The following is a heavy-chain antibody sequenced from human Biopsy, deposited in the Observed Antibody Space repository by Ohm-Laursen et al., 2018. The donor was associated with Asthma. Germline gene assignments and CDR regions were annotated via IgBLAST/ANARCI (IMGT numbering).Heavy chain of an antibody. J-gene: IGHJ4*02. CDR2: IKEDGSEK. CDR3: ERDVDLRSVY. D-gene: IGHD2-15*01. Sequence: SLRLSCAASGFTFNTSWMTWVRQAPGKGLEWVANIKEDGSEKNYVDSVKGRFTISRDNGKNSLYLQMNSLRAEDTAVYYCERDVDLRSVYWGQGTLVTVSS. V-gene: IGHV3-7*05. CDR1: GFTFNTSW.